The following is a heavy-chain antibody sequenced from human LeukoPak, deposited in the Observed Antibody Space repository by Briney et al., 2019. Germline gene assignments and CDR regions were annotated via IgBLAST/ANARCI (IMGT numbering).Heavy chain of an antibody. J-gene: IGHJ4*02. D-gene: IGHD2-21*02. CDR3: ARSDYCGGDCYSSLSNY. V-gene: IGHV3-21*01. CDR1: GFTFRSYS. CDR2: ISSSSSYI. Sequence: PGRSLRLSCGASGFTFRSYSMNWVRQAPGKGLEWVSSISSSSSYIYYADSVKGRFTISRDNAKNSLYLQMNSLRAEDTAVYFCARSDYCGGDCYSSLSNYWGQGTLVTVSS.